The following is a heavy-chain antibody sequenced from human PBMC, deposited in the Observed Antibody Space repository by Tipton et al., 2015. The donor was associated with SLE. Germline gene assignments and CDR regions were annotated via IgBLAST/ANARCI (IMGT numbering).Heavy chain of an antibody. D-gene: IGHD6-13*01. Sequence: TLSLTCAVYGGSFSGYYWSWIRQPPGKGLEWIGEINHSGSTNYNPSLKSRVTISVDTSKNQFSLKLSSGTAADTAVYYCARGLAAAGRYFDLWGRGTLVTVSS. CDR1: GGSFSGYY. J-gene: IGHJ2*01. V-gene: IGHV4-34*01. CDR2: INHSGST. CDR3: ARGLAAAGRYFDL.